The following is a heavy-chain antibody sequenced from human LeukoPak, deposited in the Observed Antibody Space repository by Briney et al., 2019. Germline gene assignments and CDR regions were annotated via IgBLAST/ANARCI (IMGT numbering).Heavy chain of an antibody. CDR3: ARGYYDFWSGYLRDAFDI. Sequence: SETLSLTCAVYGGSFSGYYWSWICQPPGKGLEWIGEINHSGSTNYNPSLKSRVTISVDTSKNQFSLKLSSVTAADTAVYYCARGYYDFWSGYLRDAFDIWGQGTMVTVSS. CDR2: INHSGST. D-gene: IGHD3-3*01. CDR1: GGSFSGYY. J-gene: IGHJ3*02. V-gene: IGHV4-34*01.